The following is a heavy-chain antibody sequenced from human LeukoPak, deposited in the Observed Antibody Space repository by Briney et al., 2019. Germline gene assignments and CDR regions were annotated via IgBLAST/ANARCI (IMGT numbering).Heavy chain of an antibody. CDR2: INTDASST. CDR3: AKGYYMDV. V-gene: IGHV3-74*01. CDR1: GFTFSSCW. Sequence: GGSLRLSCAASGFTFSSCWMHWVRQAPGKGLVWVSHINTDASSTSYADSVKGRFTISRDNAKNTLYLQMNSLTAEDTAVYYCAKGYYMDVWGKGTTVTVSS. J-gene: IGHJ6*03.